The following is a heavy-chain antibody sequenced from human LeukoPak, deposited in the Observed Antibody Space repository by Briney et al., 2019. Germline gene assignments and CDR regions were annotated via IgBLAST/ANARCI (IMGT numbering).Heavy chain of an antibody. CDR1: GYSISDGYY. CDR3: ARGAEYYAIWRGYAGYSDY. J-gene: IGHJ4*02. D-gene: IGHD3-3*01. V-gene: IGHV4-38-2*02. Sequence: SETLSLTCTVSGYSISDGYYWGWIRQPPGKGLEWVGSIYHRGSTYYNPSLRSRVTISLDRSKKKFSLKLTSVTAADTAVYFCARGAEYYAIWRGYAGYSDYWGQGISVTVSS. CDR2: IYHRGST.